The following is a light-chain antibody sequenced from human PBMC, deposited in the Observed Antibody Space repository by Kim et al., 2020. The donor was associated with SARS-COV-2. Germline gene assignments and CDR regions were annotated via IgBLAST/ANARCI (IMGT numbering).Light chain of an antibody. Sequence: PGQTDSITCGGTNIGSRSVHWYQQKPGQAPMMVISYDTARPSGIPERFSGSNSGNTATLTISRVEAGDEADYYCQVWDSGSVHPVVFGGGTQLTVL. CDR2: YDT. V-gene: IGLV3-21*04. J-gene: IGLJ2*01. CDR1: NIGSRS. CDR3: QVWDSGSVHPVV.